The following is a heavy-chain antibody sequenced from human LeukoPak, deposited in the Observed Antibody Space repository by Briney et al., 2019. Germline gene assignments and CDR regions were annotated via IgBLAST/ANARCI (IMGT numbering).Heavy chain of an antibody. V-gene: IGHV4-38-2*01. D-gene: IGHD5/OR15-5a*01. Sequence: SETLSLTCAVSGYSISSGYYWGWIRQPPGKGLEWIGSIYHSGSTYYNPSLKSRVTISVDTSKNQFSLKLSSVTAADTAVYYCARLDLGWSDPWGQGTLVTVSS. CDR1: GYSISSGYY. CDR2: IYHSGST. CDR3: ARLDLGWSDP. J-gene: IGHJ5*02.